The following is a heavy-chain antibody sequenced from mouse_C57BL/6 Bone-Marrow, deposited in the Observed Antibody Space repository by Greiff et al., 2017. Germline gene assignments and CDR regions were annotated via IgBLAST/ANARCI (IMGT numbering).Heavy chain of an antibody. J-gene: IGHJ2*01. Sequence: QVQLQQSGPELVKPGASVKISCKASGYTFTDYYINWVKQRPGQGLEWIGWIFPGSGSTYYNEKFKGKATLTVDKSSSTAYMLLSSLTSEDSAVYVCEKYTYSNPFDYWGQGTTLTVSS. CDR2: IFPGSGST. V-gene: IGHV1-75*01. D-gene: IGHD2-5*01. CDR1: GYTFTDYY. CDR3: EKYTYSNPFDY.